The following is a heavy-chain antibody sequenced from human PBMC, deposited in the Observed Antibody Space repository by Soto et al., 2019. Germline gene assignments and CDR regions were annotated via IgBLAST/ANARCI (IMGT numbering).Heavy chain of an antibody. CDR2: IYHSGST. V-gene: IGHV4-4*02. CDR3: AEGGGYCSSTSCYLFDY. J-gene: IGHJ4*02. Sequence: PSETLSLTCAVSCGSISSSNWWSWVRQPPGKGLEWIGEIYHSGSTNYNPSLKSRVTISVDKSKNQFSLKLSSVTAADTAVYYCAEGGGYCSSTSCYLFDYWGQGTLVTVSS. CDR1: CGSISSSNW. D-gene: IGHD2-2*01.